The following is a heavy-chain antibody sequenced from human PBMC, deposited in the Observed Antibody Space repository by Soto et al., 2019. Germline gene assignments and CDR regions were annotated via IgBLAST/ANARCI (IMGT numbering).Heavy chain of an antibody. V-gene: IGHV6-1*01. CDR1: GDSVSSNSAA. CDR3: ARDWAEGSSWSLNWFDP. D-gene: IGHD6-13*01. Sequence: PSQTLSLTCAISGDSVSSNSAAWNWIRQSPSRGLEWLGRTYYRSKWYNDYAVSVKSRITINPDTSKNQFSLQLNSVPPEDTAVYYCARDWAEGSSWSLNWFDPWGQGTLVTVSS. CDR2: TYYRSKWYN. J-gene: IGHJ5*02.